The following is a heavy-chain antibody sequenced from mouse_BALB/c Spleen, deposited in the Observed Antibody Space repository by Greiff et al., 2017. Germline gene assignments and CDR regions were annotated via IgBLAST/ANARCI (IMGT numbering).Heavy chain of an antibody. CDR3: ASYYGSSTWFAY. CDR2: IYPGDGDT. D-gene: IGHD1-1*01. CDR1: GYAFSSYW. Sequence: QVQLQQSGAELVRPGSSVKISCKASGYAFSSYWMNWVKQRPGQGLEWIGQIYPGDGDTNYNGKFKGKATLTADKSSSTAYMQLSSLTSEDSAVYFCASYYGSSTWFAYWGQGTLVTVSA. J-gene: IGHJ3*01. V-gene: IGHV1-80*01.